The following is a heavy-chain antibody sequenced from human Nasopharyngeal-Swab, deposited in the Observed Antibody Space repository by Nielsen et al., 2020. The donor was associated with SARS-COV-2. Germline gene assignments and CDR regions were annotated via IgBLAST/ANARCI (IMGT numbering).Heavy chain of an antibody. V-gene: IGHV4-59*01. CDR2: IYYSGST. Sequence: SETLSLTCTVSGGSISSYYWSWIRQPPGKGLEWIGYIYYSGSTNYNPSLRSRVTISVDTSKNQFSLKLSSVTAADTAVYYCARDVGYSSGWYGNYYYMDVWGKGTTVTVSS. CDR1: GGSISSYY. D-gene: IGHD6-19*01. CDR3: ARDVGYSSGWYGNYYYMDV. J-gene: IGHJ6*03.